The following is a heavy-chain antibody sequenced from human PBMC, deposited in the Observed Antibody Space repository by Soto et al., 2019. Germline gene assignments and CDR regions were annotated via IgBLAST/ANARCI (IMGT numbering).Heavy chain of an antibody. CDR2: IYYSGST. Sequence: SETLSLTCTVSGGSISSSSYYWGWIRQPPGKGLEWIGSIYYSGSTYYNPSLKSRVTISVDTSKNQFSLKLSSVTAADTAVYYCARRREGYDYGDYFDYWGQGTLDTVSS. D-gene: IGHD4-17*01. V-gene: IGHV4-39*01. CDR3: ARRREGYDYGDYFDY. J-gene: IGHJ4*02. CDR1: GGSISSSSYY.